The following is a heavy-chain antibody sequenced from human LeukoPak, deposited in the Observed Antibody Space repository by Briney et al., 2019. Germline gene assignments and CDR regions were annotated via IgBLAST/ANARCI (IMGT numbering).Heavy chain of an antibody. J-gene: IGHJ4*02. Sequence: SVKVSCKASGGTFSSYAISWVRQAPGQGLEWMGRTIPIFGTANYAQKFQGRVTITTDESTSTAYMELSSLRSEDTAVYYCARDNGGHSSRAFDYWGQGTLVTVSS. CDR1: GGTFSSYA. D-gene: IGHD6-13*01. CDR2: TIPIFGTA. V-gene: IGHV1-69*05. CDR3: ARDNGGHSSRAFDY.